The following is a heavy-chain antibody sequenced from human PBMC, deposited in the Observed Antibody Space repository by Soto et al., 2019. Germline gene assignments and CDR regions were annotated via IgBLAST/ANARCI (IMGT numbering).Heavy chain of an antibody. CDR3: ARDKDRLQLGGNYSFILDV. CDR1: GGTFRTSA. Sequence: QVQLVQSGAEVKKPGSSVKVSCKASGGTFRTSAISWVRQAPGQGLEWVGGIMPVFRRPKYAQNFQDRVTITADESASTAYMALNSLRSDDTAVYSCARDKDRLQLGGNYSFILDVWGQGTAVTVSS. V-gene: IGHV1-69*12. CDR2: IMPVFRRP. J-gene: IGHJ6*02. D-gene: IGHD1-7*01.